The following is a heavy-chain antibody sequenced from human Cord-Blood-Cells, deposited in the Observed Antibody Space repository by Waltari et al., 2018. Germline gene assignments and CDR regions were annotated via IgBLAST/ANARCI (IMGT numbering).Heavy chain of an antibody. CDR2: ISYDGSNK. Sequence: QVRLVESGGGVLQPGRSLRLPGAASGFTCSSDGMHWVRQAPGKGLEWVAVISYDGSNKYYADSVKGRFTISRDNSKNTLYLQMNSLRAEDTAVYYCAGAENYWYFDLWGRGTLVTVSS. CDR3: AGAENYWYFDL. CDR1: GFTCSSDG. J-gene: IGHJ2*01. V-gene: IGHV3-30*03.